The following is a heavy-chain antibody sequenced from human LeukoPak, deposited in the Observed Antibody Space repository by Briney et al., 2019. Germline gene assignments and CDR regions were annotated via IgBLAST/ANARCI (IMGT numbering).Heavy chain of an antibody. CDR1: GFTFSSYG. CDR2: IRYDGSNK. J-gene: IGHJ4*02. V-gene: IGHV3-30*02. Sequence: GGSLRLSCAASGFTFSSYGMHWVRQAPGKGLEWVAFIRYDGSNKYYADSVKGRFTISRDNSKNTLSLQMNSLRAEDTAVYYCAKGERNYFDYWGQGTLVTVSS. CDR3: AKGERNYFDY.